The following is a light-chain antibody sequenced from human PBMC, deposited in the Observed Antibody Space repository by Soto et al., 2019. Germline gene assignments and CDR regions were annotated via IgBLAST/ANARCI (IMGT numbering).Light chain of an antibody. Sequence: DLQMTQSPSSLSASVGDRVTITCRASQNVDNCVSWYQQTPGKAPKLLIYASSTLQSGVPSRFSGSGSGTDFTLTISGLQRGDLATYYCLHTHSAPATFGQETRVDIK. CDR3: LHTHSAPAT. J-gene: IGKJ1*01. CDR2: ASS. V-gene: IGKV1-39*01. CDR1: QNVDNC.